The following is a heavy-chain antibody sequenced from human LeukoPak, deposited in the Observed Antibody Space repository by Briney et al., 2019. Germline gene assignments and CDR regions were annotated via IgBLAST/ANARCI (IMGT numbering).Heavy chain of an antibody. CDR1: GGTFSSYA. J-gene: IGHJ1*01. CDR3: ARVRYSGSYYGARTPRGDYEYFQH. Sequence: ASVKVSCKASGGTFSSYAISWVRQAPGQGLEWMGWISAYNGKTNYAQKLQGRVTMNTDPSTRTAYMELSRLRSEDTAVYYCARVRYSGSYYGARTPRGDYEYFQHWGQGTLVTVSS. V-gene: IGHV1-18*01. CDR2: ISAYNGKT. D-gene: IGHD1-26*01.